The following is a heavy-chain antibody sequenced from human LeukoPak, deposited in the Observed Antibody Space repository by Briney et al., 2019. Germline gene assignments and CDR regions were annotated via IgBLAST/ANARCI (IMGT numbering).Heavy chain of an antibody. Sequence: SVKVSCKASGGTFSSYAISWVRQAPGQGLEWMGGIIPIFGTANYAQKFQGRVTITADKSTSTAYMELSSLRSEDTAVYYCARTDIVAPDDAFDIWGQGTMVTVSS. V-gene: IGHV1-69*06. CDR1: GGTFSSYA. CDR3: ARTDIVAPDDAFDI. CDR2: IIPIFGTA. D-gene: IGHD5-12*01. J-gene: IGHJ3*02.